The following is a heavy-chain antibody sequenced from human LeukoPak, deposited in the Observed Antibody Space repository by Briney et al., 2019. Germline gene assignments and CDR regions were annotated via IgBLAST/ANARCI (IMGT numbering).Heavy chain of an antibody. CDR3: ARNSGNYSPSHAFNY. CDR2: IYYSGTT. D-gene: IGHD1-26*01. Sequence: SETLSLTCTVSGGSISGSSYHWGWIRQPPGKGLEWIGTIYYSGTTYYNPSLKSRVTVSVDTSKNQFSLKLSSVTAADTAVYYCARNSGNYSPSHAFNYWGQGTLVTVSS. J-gene: IGHJ4*02. CDR1: GGSISGSSYH. V-gene: IGHV4-39*01.